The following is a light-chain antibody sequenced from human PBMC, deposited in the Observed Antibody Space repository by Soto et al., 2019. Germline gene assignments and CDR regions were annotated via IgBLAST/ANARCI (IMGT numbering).Light chain of an antibody. Sequence: QSVLTQPPSASGSPGQSVTISCTGTSSDVGGYDYVSWYQQHPGKAPKLMIYEVTIRPSGVSDRFSGSKSGNTASLTVSGLQDEDEADYYCSSYTGGNPSYVFRTGTKVTVL. CDR3: SSYTGGNPSYV. V-gene: IGLV2-8*01. CDR2: EVT. CDR1: SSDVGGYDY. J-gene: IGLJ1*01.